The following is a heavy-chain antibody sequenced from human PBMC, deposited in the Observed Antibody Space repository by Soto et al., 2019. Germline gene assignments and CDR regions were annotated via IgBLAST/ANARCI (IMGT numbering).Heavy chain of an antibody. CDR3: ARGRRIAAAGFPNWFDP. D-gene: IGHD6-13*01. J-gene: IGHJ5*02. CDR1: GFTFSDYY. V-gene: IGHV3-11*01. CDR2: ISVTGNTV. Sequence: GGSLRLSCVASGFTFSDYYMSWIRQTPGKGLELVSYISVTGNTVYYADSVKGRFTISRDNAKNSLYLQMSSLRAEDTAVYYCARGRRIAAAGFPNWFDPWGQGTLVTVSS.